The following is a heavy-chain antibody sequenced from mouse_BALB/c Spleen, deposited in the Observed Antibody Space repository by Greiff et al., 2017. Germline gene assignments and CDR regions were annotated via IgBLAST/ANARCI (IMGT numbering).Heavy chain of an antibody. V-gene: IGHV10-1*02. CDR3: VRRDYYGYYAMDY. CDR2: IRSKSNNYAT. D-gene: IGHD1-2*01. J-gene: IGHJ4*01. CDR1: GFTFNTYA. Sequence: EVKLVESGGGLVQPKGSLKLSCAASGFTFNTYAMNWVRQAPGKGLEWVARIRSKSNNYATYYADSVKDRFTISRDDSQSMLYLQMNNLKTEDTAMYYCVRRDYYGYYAMDYWGQGTSVTVSS.